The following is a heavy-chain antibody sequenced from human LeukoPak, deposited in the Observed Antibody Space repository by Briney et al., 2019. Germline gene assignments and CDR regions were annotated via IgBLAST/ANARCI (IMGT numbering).Heavy chain of an antibody. D-gene: IGHD3-10*01. J-gene: IGHJ4*02. V-gene: IGHV4-39*01. CDR2: IYYSGNS. CDR3: ARLSYGSGSHYNFYFDY. CDR1: GGSISSGSYY. Sequence: SETLSLTCTVSGGSISSGSYYWGWIRQPPGKGLEWIGSIYYSGNSYYNPSLKSRVTISVDASKNQFSLNLSSVTAADTAVYYCARLSYGSGSHYNFYFDYWGQGTLVTVSA.